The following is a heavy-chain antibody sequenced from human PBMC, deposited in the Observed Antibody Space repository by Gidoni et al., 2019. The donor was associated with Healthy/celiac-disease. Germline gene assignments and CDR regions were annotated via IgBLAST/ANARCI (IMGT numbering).Heavy chain of an antibody. CDR2: INPNSGGT. V-gene: IGHV1-2*06. CDR3: ARDPSKQWLVTYNWFDP. D-gene: IGHD6-19*01. J-gene: IGHJ5*02. Sequence: QVQLVQSGAEVKKPGASVKFSCQASGYTFTGYHMHWVLQAPGQGLEWMGRINPNSGGTNYAQKFQGMVTMTRDTSISTAYMELSRLRSDDTAVYYCARDPSKQWLVTYNWFDPWGQGTLVTVSS. CDR1: GYTFTGYH.